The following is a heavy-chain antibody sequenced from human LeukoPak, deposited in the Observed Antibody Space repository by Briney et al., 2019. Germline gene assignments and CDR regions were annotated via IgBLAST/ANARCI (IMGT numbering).Heavy chain of an antibody. CDR1: GGSISSSSYY. CDR2: IYYSGST. Sequence: SETLSLTCTVSGGSISSSSYYWGWIRQPPGKGLEWIGSIYYSGSTYYNPSLKSRVTISVDTSKNQFSLKLSSVTAAGAAVYYCARPSIAVAGRGAFDIWGQGTMATVSS. CDR3: ARPSIAVAGRGAFDI. D-gene: IGHD6-19*01. V-gene: IGHV4-39*01. J-gene: IGHJ3*02.